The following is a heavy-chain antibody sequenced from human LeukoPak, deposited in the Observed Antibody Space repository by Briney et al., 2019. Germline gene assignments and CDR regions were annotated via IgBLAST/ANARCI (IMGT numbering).Heavy chain of an antibody. CDR2: ISTRSSII. J-gene: IGHJ4*02. CDR1: GFTFSSYG. D-gene: IGHD5-18*01. V-gene: IGHV3-48*01. CDR3: ARAPGYRGFLDY. Sequence: PGGSLRLSCAASGFTFSSYGMHWVRQAPGKGLEWVSYISTRSSIIYYSDSVKGRFTISRDNAKNSLYLQMNSLRAEDTAVYYCARAPGYRGFLDYWGQGNLVTVSS.